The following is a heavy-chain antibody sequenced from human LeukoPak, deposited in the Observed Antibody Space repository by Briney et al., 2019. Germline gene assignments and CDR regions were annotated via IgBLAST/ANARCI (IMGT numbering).Heavy chain of an antibody. CDR1: GYTFTSYY. Sequence: ASVKVSCKASGYTFTSYYMHWVRQAPGQGLEWMGIINPSGGSTSYAQKFQGRVTMTRDTSISTAYMELSRLRSDDTAVYYCARDGGIVVVPAATNYYYYMDVWGKGTTVTVSS. D-gene: IGHD2-2*01. CDR2: INPSGGST. CDR3: ARDGGIVVVPAATNYYYYMDV. J-gene: IGHJ6*03. V-gene: IGHV1-46*01.